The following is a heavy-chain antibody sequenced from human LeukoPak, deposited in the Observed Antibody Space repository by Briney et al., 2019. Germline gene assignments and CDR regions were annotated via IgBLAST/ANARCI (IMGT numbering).Heavy chain of an antibody. J-gene: IGHJ4*02. D-gene: IGHD4-17*01. V-gene: IGHV3-11*01. CDR2: ISTSGYTI. Sequence: GSLRLSCATSGFTFRDFHMCWSRQAPGVGLELVSFISTSGYTIYYADSVKGRFTVSRDNAQNSLYLQMNSLRAEDTAVYYCATVTTVTTSYYFDYWGQGTLVTVSS. CDR3: ATVTTVTTSYYFDY. CDR1: GFTFRDFH.